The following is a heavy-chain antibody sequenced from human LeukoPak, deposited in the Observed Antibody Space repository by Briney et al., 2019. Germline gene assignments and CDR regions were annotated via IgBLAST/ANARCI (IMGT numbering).Heavy chain of an antibody. CDR3: ARDGDAPMTDFDY. CDR1: PFTLSSYA. V-gene: IGHV3-74*01. D-gene: IGHD2-21*02. CDR2: IKTDGSIT. J-gene: IGHJ4*02. Sequence: GGSLRLSCTASPFTLSSYAMNWVRQAPGKGLAWVSCIKTDGSITAYAGSVKGRFTISRDNAKNTLYLQMNSLRADDTAVYYCARDGDAPMTDFDYWGQGTLVTVSS.